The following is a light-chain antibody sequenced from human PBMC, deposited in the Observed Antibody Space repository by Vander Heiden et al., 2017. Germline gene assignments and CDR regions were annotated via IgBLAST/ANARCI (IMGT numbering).Light chain of an antibody. V-gene: IGLV3-21*02. CDR1: TIGSKS. J-gene: IGLJ3*02. CDR3: QVWDSSSDHRV. CDR2: DDS. Sequence: SYVLTPPPSVSVAPGQPARITCGGTTIGSKSVHWYQQKPGQAPVLVVYDDSDRPSGIPERFAGSNSGNTATLTISRVEAGDEADYYCQVWDSSSDHRVFGGGTKLTVL.